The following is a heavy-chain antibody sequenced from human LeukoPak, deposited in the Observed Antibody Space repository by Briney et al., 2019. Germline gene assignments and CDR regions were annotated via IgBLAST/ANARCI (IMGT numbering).Heavy chain of an antibody. CDR1: GYTFTGYY. D-gene: IGHD6-19*01. CDR2: INPNSGGT. CDR3: ARERSSGRASFDY. J-gene: IGHJ4*02. V-gene: IGHV1-2*04. Sequence: ASVKVSCKASGYTFTGYYMHWVRQAPGQGLEWMGWINPNSGGTNYAQKFQGWVTMTRDTSISTAYMELSRLRSDDTTVYYCARERSSGRASFDYWGQGTLVTVSS.